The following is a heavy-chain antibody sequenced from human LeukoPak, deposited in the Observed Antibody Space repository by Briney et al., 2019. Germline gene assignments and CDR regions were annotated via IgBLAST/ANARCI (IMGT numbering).Heavy chain of an antibody. CDR3: AKGHSEAAAGFFDY. D-gene: IGHD6-13*01. Sequence: GGSLRLSCAASRDTLSSYSMHWVRQAPGKGLEWVTFIQYDGSNKYYADSVKGRFTISRDNSKNTLYLQMNSLRTEDTAVYYCAKGHSEAAAGFFDYWGQGTLVTVSS. CDR2: IQYDGSNK. V-gene: IGHV3-30*02. J-gene: IGHJ4*02. CDR1: RDTLSSYS.